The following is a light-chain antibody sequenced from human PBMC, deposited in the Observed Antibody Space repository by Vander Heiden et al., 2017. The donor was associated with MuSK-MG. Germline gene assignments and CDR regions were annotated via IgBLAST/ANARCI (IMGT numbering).Light chain of an antibody. V-gene: IGLV3-19*01. CDR1: SLRTYY. CDR3: NYRDSSGNHGV. Sequence: SSELTQDPAVSVALGQTVRITCQGDSLRTYYAGWYQQRPGQAPVRGIEGKNNRPSGIPDRFSGSSSGNTASLTITGVQAGDEADYYCNYRDSSGNHGVFGGGTKLTVL. CDR2: GKN. J-gene: IGLJ3*02.